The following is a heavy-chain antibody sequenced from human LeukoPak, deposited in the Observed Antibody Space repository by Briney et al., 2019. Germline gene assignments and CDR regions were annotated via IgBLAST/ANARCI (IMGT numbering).Heavy chain of an antibody. J-gene: IGHJ4*02. V-gene: IGHV1-2*02. Sequence: GASVKVSCKASGYTFTGYYMHWVRQAPGQGLEWMGWINPNSGGTNYAQKFQGRVTMTRDTSISTAYMELSRLRSDDTAVYYCARGNYGAPRDFDYWGQGTLVTVSS. CDR1: GYTFTGYY. CDR2: INPNSGGT. CDR3: ARGNYGAPRDFDY. D-gene: IGHD4-17*01.